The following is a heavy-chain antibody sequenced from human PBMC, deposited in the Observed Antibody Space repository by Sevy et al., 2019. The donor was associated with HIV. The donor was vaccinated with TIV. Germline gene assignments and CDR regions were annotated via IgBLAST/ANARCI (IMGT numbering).Heavy chain of an antibody. CDR3: VRHTASGTYVQIFDY. J-gene: IGHJ4*02. V-gene: IGHV4-59*08. D-gene: IGHD3-10*01. Sequence: SETLSLTCTVSGGSISGFYWSWIRQPPGKGLEWIGYTYYRGNTNYNPSLKSRVTISLDTSKNQFSLKLSSVTAADTAVYYCVRHTASGTYVQIFDYWGQGTLVTVSS. CDR2: TYYRGNT. CDR1: GGSISGFY.